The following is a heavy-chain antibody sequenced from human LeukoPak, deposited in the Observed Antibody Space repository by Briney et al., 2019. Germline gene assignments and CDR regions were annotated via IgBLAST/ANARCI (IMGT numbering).Heavy chain of an antibody. CDR2: INPNGGGT. Sequence: GASVTVSCKASGYTFTTYSMHWVRQAPGQGVEGMGLINPNGGGTSYAQKFQGRVTMTRDTSTSTVYMQLYSLRSEDTAVYYCAREGSSGYYYFDYWGQGTLVTVSS. CDR3: AREGSSGYYYFDY. D-gene: IGHD3-22*01. CDR1: GYTFTTYS. J-gene: IGHJ4*02. V-gene: IGHV1-46*01.